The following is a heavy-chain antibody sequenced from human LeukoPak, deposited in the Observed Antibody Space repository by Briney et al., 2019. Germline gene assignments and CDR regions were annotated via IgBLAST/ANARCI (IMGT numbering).Heavy chain of an antibody. J-gene: IGHJ5*02. V-gene: IGHV3-23*01. CDR2: ISGTGGRT. CDR1: GFTFSNYA. Sequence: GGSLRLSCAASGFTFSNYAMSWVRQAPGKGLEWVSAISGTGGRTYYADSVKGRFTISRDNSKNTLYLQMNSLRAEDTAVYYCAKGPYYYDSSGYSRRWFDPWGQGILVTVSS. D-gene: IGHD3-22*01. CDR3: AKGPYYYDSSGYSRRWFDP.